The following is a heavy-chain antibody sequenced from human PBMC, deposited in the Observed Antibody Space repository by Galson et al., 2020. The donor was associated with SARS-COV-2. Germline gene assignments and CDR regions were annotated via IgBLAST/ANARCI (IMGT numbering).Heavy chain of an antibody. J-gene: IGHJ4*02. D-gene: IGHD6-19*01. V-gene: IGHV3-33*01. CDR1: GFTFSSHA. CDR2: IFYDGSDK. CDR3: ARDGQLSRGWAFDY. Sequence: GESLKISCAASGFTFSSHAIHWVRQAPGKGLEWVAQIFYDGSDKYYGDSVKGRFTISRDSSKNMVYLQMNNLKVDDTAVYYCARDGQLSRGWAFDYWGQGPLVTGSS.